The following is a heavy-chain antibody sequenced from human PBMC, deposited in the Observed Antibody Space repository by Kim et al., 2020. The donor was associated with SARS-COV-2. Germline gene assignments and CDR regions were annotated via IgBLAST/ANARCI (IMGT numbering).Heavy chain of an antibody. CDR2: IIPIFGTA. J-gene: IGHJ4*02. V-gene: IGHV1-69*13. D-gene: IGHD3-10*01. Sequence: SVKVSCKASGGTFSSYAISWVRQAPGQGLEWMGGIIPIFGTANYAQKFQGRVTITADESTSTAYMELSSLRSEDTAVYYCARGDMVRGVMVVGAVYWGQGTLVTVSS. CDR1: GGTFSSYA. CDR3: ARGDMVRGVMVVGAVY.